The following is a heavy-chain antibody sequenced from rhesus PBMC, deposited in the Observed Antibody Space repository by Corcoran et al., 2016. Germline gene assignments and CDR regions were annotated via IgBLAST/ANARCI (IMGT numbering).Heavy chain of an antibody. V-gene: IGHV3-118*01. D-gene: IGHD3-3*01. CDR3: ARDVEYYNIWTGYSFFDY. CDR2: IRNKTNNYET. CDR1: GFTFSSSA. Sequence: EVQLVESGGGLVQPGGSLRLSCAASGFTFSSSAMHWVRPASGKGLEWVGRIRNKTNNYETGYAAAVKGRFTISRNDSKNTAYLQMNSLKTEDTAVYYCARDVEYYNIWTGYSFFDYWGQGVLVTVSS. J-gene: IGHJ4*01.